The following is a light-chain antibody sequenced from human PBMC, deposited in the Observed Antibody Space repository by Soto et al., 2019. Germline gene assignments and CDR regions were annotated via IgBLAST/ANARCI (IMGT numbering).Light chain of an antibody. CDR2: GAS. CDR3: QQYTNWPTNT. Sequence: EIVLTQSPGTLSLSPGERATLSCRASQSVSGRYLAWYQQRPGQAPRLVTYGASTRANGVPARFSGRGSGTELTLTISSLQSEDFAVYYCQQYTNWPTNTFGQGTRLEIK. V-gene: IGKV3-15*01. J-gene: IGKJ5*01. CDR1: QSVSGRY.